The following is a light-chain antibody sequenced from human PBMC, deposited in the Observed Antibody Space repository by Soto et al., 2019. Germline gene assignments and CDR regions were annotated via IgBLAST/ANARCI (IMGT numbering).Light chain of an antibody. Sequence: DIQLTQSPSFLSASIGDRVTITCRASQGINNFLAWYQQKPGKAPKLLISGISTLQSGVPSRFSGSGSGTEFTLTISGLQHEDFATYYCQQVKSYPLTFGGGTKVEIE. V-gene: IGKV1-9*01. CDR2: GIS. CDR1: QGINNF. CDR3: QQVKSYPLT. J-gene: IGKJ4*01.